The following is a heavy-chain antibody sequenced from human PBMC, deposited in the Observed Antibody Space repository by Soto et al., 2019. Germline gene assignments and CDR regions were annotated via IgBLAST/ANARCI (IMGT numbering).Heavy chain of an antibody. J-gene: IGHJ6*02. CDR2: MNPNSGNT. CDR1: GYTFTSYD. V-gene: IGHV1-8*01. Sequence: ASVKVSCKASGYTFTSYDINWVRQATGQGLEWMGWMNPNSGNTGYAQKFQGRVTMTRNTSISTAYMELSSLRSEDTAVYYCARGRRGSPLGRIDIKNYYYSYYGMDVWGQGTTVTVSS. D-gene: IGHD2-15*01. CDR3: ARGRRGSPLGRIDIKNYYYSYYGMDV.